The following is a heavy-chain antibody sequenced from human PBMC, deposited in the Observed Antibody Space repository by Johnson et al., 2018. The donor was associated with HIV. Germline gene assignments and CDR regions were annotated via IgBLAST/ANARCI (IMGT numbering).Heavy chain of an antibody. CDR2: IYSGGSI. D-gene: IGHD3-10*01. CDR1: GFTVSSNY. V-gene: IGHV3-53*01. J-gene: IGHJ3*01. Sequence: VQLVESGGGLIQPGGSLRLSCAASGFTVSSNYMSWVRQAPGRGLEWVSVIYSGGSIYYTDSVKGRFTISRDTSRNTVYLQMNSLRVEDTAVYYCVRAVLWFGDHGFDVWGQGTMVTVSS. CDR3: VRAVLWFGDHGFDV.